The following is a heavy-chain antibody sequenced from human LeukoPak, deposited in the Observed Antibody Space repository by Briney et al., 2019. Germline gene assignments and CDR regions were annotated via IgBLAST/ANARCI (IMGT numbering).Heavy chain of an antibody. CDR2: MYYRGST. Sequence: PSETLSLTCTVSGGSITSSSYYWGWIRQPPGKGLEWLASMYYRGSTYDNPSLKGRVTMSVDTSKNQFSLNLSSVTAADTALYYCARQTAVAGTPGYYYYAMDVWGQGTTVTVSS. CDR1: GGSITSSSYY. D-gene: IGHD6-19*01. J-gene: IGHJ6*02. V-gene: IGHV4-39*01. CDR3: ARQTAVAGTPGYYYYAMDV.